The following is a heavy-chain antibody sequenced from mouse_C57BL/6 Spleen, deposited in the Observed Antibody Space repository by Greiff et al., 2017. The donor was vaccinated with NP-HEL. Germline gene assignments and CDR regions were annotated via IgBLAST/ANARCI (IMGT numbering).Heavy chain of an antibody. V-gene: IGHV1-7*01. J-gene: IGHJ1*03. CDR3: ARDYGSSYWYFDV. Sequence: QFQLQQSGAELAKPGASVKLSCKASGYTFTSYWMHWVKQRPGQGLEWIGYINPSSGYTKYNQKFKDKATLTADKSSSTAYMQLSSLTYEDSAVYYCARDYGSSYWYFDVWGTGTTVTVSS. D-gene: IGHD1-1*01. CDR2: INPSSGYT. CDR1: GYTFTSYW.